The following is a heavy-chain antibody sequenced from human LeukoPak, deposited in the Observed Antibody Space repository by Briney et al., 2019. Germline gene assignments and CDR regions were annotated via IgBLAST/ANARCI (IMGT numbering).Heavy chain of an antibody. J-gene: IGHJ4*02. V-gene: IGHV3-33*01. CDR1: GFAFSRYG. CDR3: ARGRGSSWYFDY. CDR2: IWDDGSNQ. Sequence: GRSLRLSCAASGFAFSRYGMHWVRQAPGKGLEWVAVIWDDGSNQKYADSVKGRFTISRDNSKNTLYLQMSSLRAEDTAVYYCARGRGSSWYFDYWGQGTLVTVSS. D-gene: IGHD6-13*01.